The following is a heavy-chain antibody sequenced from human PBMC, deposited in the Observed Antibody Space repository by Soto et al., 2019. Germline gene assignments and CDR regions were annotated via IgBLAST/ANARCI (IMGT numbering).Heavy chain of an antibody. CDR1: GFTFSSYA. Sequence: EVQLLESGGGLVQPGGSLRLSCAASGFTFSSYAMSWVRQAPGKGLEWVSAISGSGGSTYYADSVKGRFTISRDNSKNTLYLQMNSLRAEDTAVYYCAKDLSTVTYYYYYYMDVWDKGTTVTVSS. J-gene: IGHJ6*03. CDR3: AKDLSTVTYYYYYYMDV. D-gene: IGHD4-17*01. V-gene: IGHV3-23*01. CDR2: ISGSGGST.